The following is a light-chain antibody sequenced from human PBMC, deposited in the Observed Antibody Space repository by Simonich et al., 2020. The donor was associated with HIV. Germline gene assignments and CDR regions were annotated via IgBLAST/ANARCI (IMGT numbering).Light chain of an antibody. J-gene: IGLJ3*02. CDR3: CSYAGSYTWV. CDR1: SSDVGVYNY. V-gene: IGLV2-11*01. Sequence: QSALTQPRSVSGSPGHSVTISCTGTSSDVGVYNYVAWYQQHPGKAPKLMIYDVSKRPSGGPDRFAGSKSGNTASLTISGLQAEDEADYYCCSYAGSYTWVFGGGTKLTVL. CDR2: DVS.